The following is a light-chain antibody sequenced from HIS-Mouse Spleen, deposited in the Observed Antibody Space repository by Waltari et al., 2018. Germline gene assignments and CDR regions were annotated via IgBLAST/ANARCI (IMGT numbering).Light chain of an antibody. CDR3: QVWDSSSDHVV. Sequence: SYVLTQPPSVSVAPGKTARITCGGNNIGSKSVHWYQQKPGQAPVLVVYDDSDRPSGSPERLSGSNSGNTATRTISRVEAGDEADYYCQVWDSSSDHVVFGGGTKLTVL. V-gene: IGLV3-21*03. CDR2: DDS. CDR1: NIGSKS. J-gene: IGLJ2*01.